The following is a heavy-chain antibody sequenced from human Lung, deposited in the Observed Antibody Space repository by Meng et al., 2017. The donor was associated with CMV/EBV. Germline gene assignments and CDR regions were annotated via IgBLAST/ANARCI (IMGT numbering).Heavy chain of an antibody. V-gene: IGHV1-46*01. D-gene: IGHD5-18*01. CDR1: GYTFTSYY. Sequence: SVXVSXXASGYTFTSYYMHWVRQAPGQGLEWMGIINPSGGSTSYAQKFQGRVTMTRDTSTSTVYMELSRLRSEDTAVYYCARNRERGYSYGIIDYWGQGTXVTVSS. CDR2: INPSGGST. J-gene: IGHJ4*02. CDR3: ARNRERGYSYGIIDY.